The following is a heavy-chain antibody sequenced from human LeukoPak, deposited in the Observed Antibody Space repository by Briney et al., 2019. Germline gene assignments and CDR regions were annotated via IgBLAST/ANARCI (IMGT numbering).Heavy chain of an antibody. CDR1: GGSISSYH. Sequence: SETLSVTCTVAGGSISSYHWSWIRQPPGKGLEWIGHIYYSGSTNYNPSLRSRVTISLDTSKKQFSLKVSSVTAADTAVYYCASQNNYYHGLDVWGQRDHGQRLL. CDR2: IYYSGST. J-gene: IGHJ6*04. CDR3: ASQNNYYHGLDV. V-gene: IGHV4-59*08.